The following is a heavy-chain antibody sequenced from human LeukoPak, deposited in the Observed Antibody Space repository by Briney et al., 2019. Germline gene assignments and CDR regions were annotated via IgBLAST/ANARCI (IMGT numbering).Heavy chain of an antibody. J-gene: IGHJ4*02. Sequence: SETVSLTCTVSGGSISSYYWSWIRQPPGKGLEWIGYMYDTGSTTYNPSLESRVIMSVDTSKNQLSLKLSSVTAADTAVYYCASRPIPVDIFDYWGQGTLVTVSS. V-gene: IGHV4-59*08. CDR1: GGSISSYY. D-gene: IGHD6-19*01. CDR3: ASRPIPVDIFDY. CDR2: MYDTGST.